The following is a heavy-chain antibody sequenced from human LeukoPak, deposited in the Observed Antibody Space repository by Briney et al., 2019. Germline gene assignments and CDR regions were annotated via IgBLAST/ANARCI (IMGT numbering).Heavy chain of an antibody. CDR3: ARSSRRYSTIDY. J-gene: IGHJ4*02. V-gene: IGHV5-51*01. D-gene: IGHD3-22*01. CDR2: IYPGDSDT. CDR1: GDSFTRYW. Sequence: ESPPTSSKGSGDSFTRYWIGWVRQMPGKGLEWMGIIYPGDSDTRYSPSFQGQVTLSADKSISTAYLQWSSLKASDTALYYCARSSRRYSTIDYWGQGTLVTVSS.